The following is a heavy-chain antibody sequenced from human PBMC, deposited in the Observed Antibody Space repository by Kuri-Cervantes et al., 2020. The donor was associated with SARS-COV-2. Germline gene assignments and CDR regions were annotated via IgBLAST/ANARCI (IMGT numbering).Heavy chain of an antibody. V-gene: IGHV3-21*01. J-gene: IGHJ6*04. Sequence: GESLKISCAASGFTFSSYSMNWVRQAPGKGLEWVSSISSSSSYIYYADSVKGRFTISRDNAKNSLYLQMNSLRDEDTAVYYCASWSVWGKGTAVTVSS. CDR3: ASWSV. CDR2: ISSSSSYI. CDR1: GFTFSSYS. D-gene: IGHD2-8*02.